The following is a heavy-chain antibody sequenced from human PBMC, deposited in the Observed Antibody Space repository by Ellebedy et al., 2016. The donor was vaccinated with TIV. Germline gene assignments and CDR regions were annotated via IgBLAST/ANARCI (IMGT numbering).Heavy chain of an antibody. D-gene: IGHD3-16*01. Sequence: LSLTCAASGFTFGFSFSRYAMSWVRQAPGKGLEWVSAISGSGGSTYYADSVKGRFTISRDNSKNTLYLQLNSLRAEDAALYYCARTSTMTTFGASDFWGQGTMVTVSS. CDR3: ARTSTMTTFGASDF. CDR1: GFTFGFSFSRYA. J-gene: IGHJ3*01. V-gene: IGHV3-23*01. CDR2: ISGSGGST.